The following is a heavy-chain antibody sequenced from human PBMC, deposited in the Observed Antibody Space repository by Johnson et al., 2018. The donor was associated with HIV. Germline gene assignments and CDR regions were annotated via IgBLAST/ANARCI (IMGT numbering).Heavy chain of an antibody. CDR1: GFTFSSYA. D-gene: IGHD3-10*01. CDR3: AKDSITMELGALDI. V-gene: IGHV3-23*04. CDR2: IRGSGGST. J-gene: IGHJ3*02. Sequence: VLLVESGGGLVQPGGSLRLSCAASGFTFSSYAMSWVRQAPGKGLEWVSAIRGSGGSTYYADSVKGRFTISRDNSKNTLYLQMSRLRAEDTAVYYCAKDSITMELGALDIWGQGTMVTVSS.